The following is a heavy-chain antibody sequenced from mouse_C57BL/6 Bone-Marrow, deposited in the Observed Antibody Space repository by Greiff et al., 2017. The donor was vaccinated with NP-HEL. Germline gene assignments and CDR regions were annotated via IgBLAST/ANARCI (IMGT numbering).Heavy chain of an antibody. CDR3: TTFGYQFAY. D-gene: IGHD2-2*01. J-gene: IGHJ3*01. CDR2: IDPENGDT. CDR1: GFNIKDDY. Sequence: EVQLQQSGAELVRPGASVKLSCTASGFNIKDDYMHWVKQRPEQGLEWIGWIDPENGDTEYASKFQGKATITADTSSNTAYLQRSSLTSEDTAVYYCTTFGYQFAYWGQGTLVTVSA. V-gene: IGHV14-4*01.